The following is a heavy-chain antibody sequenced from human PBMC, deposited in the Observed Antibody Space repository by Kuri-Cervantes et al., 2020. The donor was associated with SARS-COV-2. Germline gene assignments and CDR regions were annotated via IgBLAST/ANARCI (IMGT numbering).Heavy chain of an antibody. CDR3: ARALYLVDY. J-gene: IGHJ4*02. CDR1: GYSISSGYY. V-gene: IGHV4-38-2*02. Sequence: SETLSLTCTVSGYSISSGYYWGWIRQPPGKGLEWIGSIYHSGSTYYNPSLKSRVTISVDTSKNQFSLKLSSVTAADTAVYYCARALYLVDYWGQGTLVTVSS. D-gene: IGHD2-8*01. CDR2: IYHSGST.